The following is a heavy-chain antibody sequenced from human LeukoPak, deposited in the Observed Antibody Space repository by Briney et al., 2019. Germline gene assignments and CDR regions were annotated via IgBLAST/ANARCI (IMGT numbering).Heavy chain of an antibody. CDR1: GFTFCSSA. CDR2: ISYGGSNK. CDR3: ARDARTVGITMIVVGFDY. Sequence: GGSLRLSCAASGFTFCSSAMYGVRQSPGKGLVGVAFISYGGSNKYYTDSAKGRFTISRDNSKNTLYLQMNSLRAEDTAAYYCARDARTVGITMIVVGFDYWGQGTLVTVSS. V-gene: IGHV3-30*04. J-gene: IGHJ4*02. D-gene: IGHD3-22*01.